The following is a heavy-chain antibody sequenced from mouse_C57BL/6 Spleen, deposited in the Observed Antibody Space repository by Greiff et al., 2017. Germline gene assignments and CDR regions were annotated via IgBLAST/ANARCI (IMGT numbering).Heavy chain of an antibody. J-gene: IGHJ2*01. D-gene: IGHD4-1*01. CDR1: GYAFSSYW. V-gene: IGHV1-80*01. CDR3: ARRKLTGPSLDY. CDR2: IYPGDGDT. Sequence: VQLQQSGAELVKPGASVKISCKASGYAFSSYWMNWVKQRPGKGLEWIGQIYPGDGDTNYNGKFKGKATLTADKSSSTAYMQLSSLTSEDSAVYFCARRKLTGPSLDYWGQGTTLTVSS.